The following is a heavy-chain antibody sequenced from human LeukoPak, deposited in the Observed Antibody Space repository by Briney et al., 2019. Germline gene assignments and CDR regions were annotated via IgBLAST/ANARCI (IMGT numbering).Heavy chain of an antibody. D-gene: IGHD2-15*01. J-gene: IGHJ4*02. CDR3: ARLDELLAFDY. Sequence: SETLSLTCTVSGGSIGSYYWSWIRQPPGKGLVWIGYIYYTGSTNYSPSLKSRVIISVDTSKNQFSLKLSSVTAADTAVYYCARLDELLAFDYWGQGTLVTVSS. CDR2: IYYTGST. V-gene: IGHV4-59*08. CDR1: GGSIGSYY.